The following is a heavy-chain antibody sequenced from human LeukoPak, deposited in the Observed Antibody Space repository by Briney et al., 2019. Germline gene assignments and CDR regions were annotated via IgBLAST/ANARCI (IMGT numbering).Heavy chain of an antibody. Sequence: ASVKVSCKASGYTFTSYGISWVRQAPGQGLEWMGWISAHNGNTNYAQKLQGRVTMTTDTSTSTAYMELRSLRSDDTAVYYCARVGSSRIVGATYADYWGQGTLVTVSS. CDR3: ARVGSSRIVGATYADY. J-gene: IGHJ4*02. CDR1: GYTFTSYG. V-gene: IGHV1-18*01. D-gene: IGHD1-26*01. CDR2: ISAHNGNT.